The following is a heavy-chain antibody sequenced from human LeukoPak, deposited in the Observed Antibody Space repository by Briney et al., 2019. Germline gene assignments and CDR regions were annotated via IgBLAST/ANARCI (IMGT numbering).Heavy chain of an antibody. CDR1: GYTFTGYY. V-gene: IGHV1-2*02. D-gene: IGHD3-22*01. Sequence: ASVKVSCKASGYTFTGYYMHWVRQAPGQGLEWMGWINPNSGGTNYAQKFQGRVTMTRDTSISTVYMELSRLRSDDTAVYYCARGDYYDSSGYGFDYWGQGTLVTVSS. CDR2: INPNSGGT. J-gene: IGHJ4*02. CDR3: ARGDYYDSSGYGFDY.